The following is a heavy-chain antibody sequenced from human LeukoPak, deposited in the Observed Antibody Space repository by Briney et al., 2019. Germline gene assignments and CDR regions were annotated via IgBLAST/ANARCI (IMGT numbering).Heavy chain of an antibody. Sequence: GGSLRLSCAASGFTFSNYWMHWVRQAPGEALMWVSRIKSDGSSTTYADSVKGRFTISRDNAKNTLCLQMNSLRAEDTAVYYCSRDSLSSCGGDCYSGLDVWGQGTTVTVSS. CDR3: SRDSLSSCGGDCYSGLDV. CDR2: IKSDGSST. J-gene: IGHJ6*02. V-gene: IGHV3-74*01. D-gene: IGHD2-21*02. CDR1: GFTFSNYW.